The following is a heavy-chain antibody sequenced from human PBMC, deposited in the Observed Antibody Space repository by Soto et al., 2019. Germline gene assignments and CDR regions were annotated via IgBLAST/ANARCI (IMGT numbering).Heavy chain of an antibody. CDR3: AAGGSGYYAN. V-gene: IGHV3-74*01. CDR2: IKTDRTYA. CDR1: GFTFSTYW. Sequence: EVQLVESGGDLVQPGGSLRLSCAASGFTFSTYWMHWVRQAPGKGLLWVSRIKTDRTYATYADSVKGRFTISRDNAKNTLYLKMSSLRVEDAAVYYCAAGGSGYYANWGQGTLVTVSS. D-gene: IGHD3-22*01. J-gene: IGHJ4*02.